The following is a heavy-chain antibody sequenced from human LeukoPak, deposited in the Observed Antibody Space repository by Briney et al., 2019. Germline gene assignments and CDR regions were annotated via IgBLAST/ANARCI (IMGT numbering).Heavy chain of an antibody. J-gene: IGHJ4*02. CDR1: GSTFSSYA. CDR3: ARDARGYCSGGSCLFDY. CDR2: IIPIFGTA. V-gene: IGHV1-69*05. Sequence: SVKVSCKASGSTFSSYAISWVRQAPGQGLEWMGRIIPIFGTANYAQKFQGRVTITTDESTSTAYMELSSLRSEDTAVYYCARDARGYCSGGSCLFDYWGQGTLVTVSS. D-gene: IGHD2-15*01.